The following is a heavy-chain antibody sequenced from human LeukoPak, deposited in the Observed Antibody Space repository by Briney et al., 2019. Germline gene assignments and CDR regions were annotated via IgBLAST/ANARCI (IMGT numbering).Heavy chain of an antibody. D-gene: IGHD3-10*01. V-gene: IGHV1-18*01. CDR2: TSGYNGHT. J-gene: IGHJ3*02. Sequence: ASVKVSCKASGYTFTSYGISWVRQAPGQGLEWMGWTSGYNGHTKYAQKFHDRVTLTTDTSTSTAYMEMRSLRSDDTAVYYCARIQSAGTSDAFDIWGQGTMLTVS. CDR1: GYTFTSYG. CDR3: ARIQSAGTSDAFDI.